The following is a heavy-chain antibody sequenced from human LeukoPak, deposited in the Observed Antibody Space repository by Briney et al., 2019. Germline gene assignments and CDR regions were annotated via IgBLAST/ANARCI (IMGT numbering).Heavy chain of an antibody. CDR2: IFSDGSSL. CDR1: GFSFSSYW. D-gene: IGHD3-3*01. Sequence: GGSLRLSCAASGFSFSSYWMHWVRHVPGKGLEWVSRIFSDGSSLSYADSVKGRFTISRDIAKNTLYLQMNSLRAEDTGVYYCAKDHYWSIDYWGRGTLVTVSS. V-gene: IGHV3-74*01. J-gene: IGHJ4*02. CDR3: AKDHYWSIDY.